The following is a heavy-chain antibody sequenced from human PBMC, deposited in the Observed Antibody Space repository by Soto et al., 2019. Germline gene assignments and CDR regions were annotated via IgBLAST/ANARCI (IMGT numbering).Heavy chain of an antibody. J-gene: IGHJ5*02. V-gene: IGHV1-18*01. CDR1: GYTFTSYG. CDR2: ISAYNGNT. Sequence: GASVKVSCKASGYTFTSYGISWVRQAPGQGLEWMGWISAYNGNTNYAQKLQGRVTMTTDTSTSTAYMELRSLRSDDTAVYYCARSPLLWFGELSGGWFDPWGQGTLVTVSS. CDR3: ARSPLLWFGELSGGWFDP. D-gene: IGHD3-10*01.